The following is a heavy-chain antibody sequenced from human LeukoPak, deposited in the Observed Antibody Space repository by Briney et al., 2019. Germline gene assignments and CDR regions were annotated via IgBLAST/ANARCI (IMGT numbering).Heavy chain of an antibody. CDR3: ASGDIEVVVAATVAFDI. J-gene: IGHJ3*02. Sequence: PGGSLRLSCAASGFTFSSYAMHWVRQAPGKGLEWVAVISYDGSNKYYADSVKGRFTISRDNSKNTLYLQMNSLRAEDTAVYYCASGDIEVVVAATVAFDIWGQGTMVTVSS. D-gene: IGHD2-15*01. CDR2: ISYDGSNK. V-gene: IGHV3-30-3*01. CDR1: GFTFSSYA.